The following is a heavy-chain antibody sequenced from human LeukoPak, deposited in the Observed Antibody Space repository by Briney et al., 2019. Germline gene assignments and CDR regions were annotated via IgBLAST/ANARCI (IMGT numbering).Heavy chain of an antibody. CDR1: GGSIRSSSSY. J-gene: IGHJ4*02. CDR2: IHYSGSP. Sequence: SETLSRTCTVSGGSIRSSSSYWGWIRQPPGKGLEWIGSIHYSGSPNYNPSLKSRVIISVDMSKGQFSLKLTSVTAADTAVYYCARPAGYCSTASCYEYFDYWGQGTLVTVSS. CDR3: ARPAGYCSTASCYEYFDY. D-gene: IGHD2-2*01. V-gene: IGHV4-39*01.